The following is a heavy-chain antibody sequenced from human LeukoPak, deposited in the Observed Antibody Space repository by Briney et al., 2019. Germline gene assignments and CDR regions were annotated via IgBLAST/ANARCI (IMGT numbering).Heavy chain of an antibody. CDR3: ARLNDSSGYDDDAFDI. V-gene: IGHV4-39*07. CDR1: GGSISSSSYY. J-gene: IGHJ3*02. CDR2: IYYSGST. Sequence: PSETLSLTCTVSGGSISSSSYYWGWIRQPPGKGLEWIGSIYYSGSTYYNPSLKSRVTISVDTSKNQFSLKLSSVTAADTAVYYCARLNDSSGYDDDAFDIWGQGTMVTVSS. D-gene: IGHD3-22*01.